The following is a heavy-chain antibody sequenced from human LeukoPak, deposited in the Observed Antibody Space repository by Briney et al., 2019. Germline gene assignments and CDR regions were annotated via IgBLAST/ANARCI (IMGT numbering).Heavy chain of an antibody. CDR3: AKRSAMTTVTTPSWRVSVY. D-gene: IGHD4-17*01. J-gene: IGHJ4*02. CDR1: GFTFSDFA. Sequence: GGSQRLSCEASGFTFSDFAMKWVRQAPGKGLEWVSAIGGSGIYTFYAHSVKGRFTISRDNSENTLYLQMNSLRAEDTAVYYCAKRSAMTTVTTPSWRVSVYWGQGTLVTVSS. V-gene: IGHV3-23*01. CDR2: IGGSGIYT.